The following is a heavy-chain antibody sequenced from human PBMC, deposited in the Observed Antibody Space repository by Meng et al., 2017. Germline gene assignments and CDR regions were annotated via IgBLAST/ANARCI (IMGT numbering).Heavy chain of an antibody. Sequence: QVRLVQSGAEGKKPGASVKVSCKASGYTFTSYGISWVRQSPGQGLEWMGWISAYNGNTNYAQKLQGRVTMTTDTSTSTAYMELRSLRSDDTAVYYCARDLKRDHHLGEGSYWGQGTLVTVSS. V-gene: IGHV1-18*01. D-gene: IGHD3-16*01. J-gene: IGHJ4*02. CDR2: ISAYNGNT. CDR3: ARDLKRDHHLGEGSY. CDR1: GYTFTSYG.